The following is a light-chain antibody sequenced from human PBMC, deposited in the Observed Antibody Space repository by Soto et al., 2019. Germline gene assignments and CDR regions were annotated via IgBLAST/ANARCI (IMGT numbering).Light chain of an antibody. Sequence: DIQMTQSPSSLSASVGDRVTITCRASQTTHSSLNWYPQKPGKAPNLLIYTASTLQSGVPSRFSGSGSGTEFSLTISGLQREDFATYYCQQSYSAPLTFGQGTAVEVK. CDR3: QQSYSAPLT. CDR2: TAS. CDR1: QTTHSS. J-gene: IGKJ1*01. V-gene: IGKV1-39*01.